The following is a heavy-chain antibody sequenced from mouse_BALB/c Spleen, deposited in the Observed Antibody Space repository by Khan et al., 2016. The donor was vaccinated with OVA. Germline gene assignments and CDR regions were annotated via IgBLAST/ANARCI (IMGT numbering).Heavy chain of an antibody. V-gene: IGHV1-4*01. Sequence: QVQLQQPGAELARPGASVKMSCKASGYTFTSYTIHWIKLRPGQGLEWIGFINPSNGYTNYNQKFKDKATLTADKSSTTVYMQLSSRTSDDSAVYNCVRDGAYHRNDGWFAYWGQGTLVTVSA. CDR3: VRDGAYHRNDGWFAY. D-gene: IGHD2-14*01. J-gene: IGHJ3*01. CDR2: INPSNGYT. CDR1: GYTFTSYT.